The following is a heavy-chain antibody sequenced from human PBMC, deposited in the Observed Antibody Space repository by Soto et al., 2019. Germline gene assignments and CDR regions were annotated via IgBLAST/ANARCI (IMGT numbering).Heavy chain of an antibody. J-gene: IGHJ5*02. D-gene: IGHD6-6*01. CDR3: ARAHVPVPQSHWFDP. CDR2: IYHSGST. CDR1: GGSISSGGYS. V-gene: IGHV4-30-2*01. Sequence: SETLSLTCAVSGGSISSGGYSWSWIRQPPGKGLEWIGYIYHSGSTYYNPSLKSRVTISVDRSKNQFSLKLSSVTAADTAVYYCARAHVPVPQSHWFDPWGQGTLVTVSS.